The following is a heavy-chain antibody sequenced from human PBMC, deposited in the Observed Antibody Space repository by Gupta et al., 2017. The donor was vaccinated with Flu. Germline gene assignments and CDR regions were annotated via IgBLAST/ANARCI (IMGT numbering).Heavy chain of an antibody. D-gene: IGHD1-1*01. CDR3: ARGVTGTLPSNLNFDF. J-gene: IGHJ4*02. CDR2: IFYSGST. Sequence: NWIRQPPGEGLEWIGYIFYSGSTTYNPSLKSRVTISVDTSKNQFSLKLSSVTAADTAVYYCARGVTGTLPSNLNFDFWGRGTLVTVSS. V-gene: IGHV4-59*01.